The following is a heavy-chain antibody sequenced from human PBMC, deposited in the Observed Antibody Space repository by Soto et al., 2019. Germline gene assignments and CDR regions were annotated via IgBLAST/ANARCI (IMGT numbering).Heavy chain of an antibody. D-gene: IGHD3-10*01. V-gene: IGHV4-4*02. CDR2: IKHTGDA. J-gene: IGHJ5*01. Sequence: VHLQESGPGLVKPSETLSLTCAVSGDSIKTETWWSWLRQLPGTGLEWIGEIKHTGDANANPALRSRVFMSVDRTKNQFFLNLRSVSAAYTAVYFCAREVRLHWFESWGQGTLVTVSS. CDR3: AREVRLHWFES. CDR1: GDSIKTETW.